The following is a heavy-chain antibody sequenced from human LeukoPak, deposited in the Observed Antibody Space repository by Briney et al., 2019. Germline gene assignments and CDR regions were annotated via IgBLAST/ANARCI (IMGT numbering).Heavy chain of an antibody. CDR1: GGPINSYY. J-gene: IGHJ6*03. Sequence: KTSETLSLTCTVSGGPINSYYWTWIRQPPGKRLDWIGYIYYSGSTNYNPSLKSRVTISVDTSKNHFSLKLSSVTAADTALYYCARDFSNHYYYMDVWGKGTTVTVSS. CDR2: IYYSGST. V-gene: IGHV4-59*01. CDR3: ARDFSNHYYYMDV. D-gene: IGHD4-11*01.